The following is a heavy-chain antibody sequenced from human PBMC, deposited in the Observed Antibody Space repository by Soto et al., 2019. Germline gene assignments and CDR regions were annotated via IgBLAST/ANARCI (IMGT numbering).Heavy chain of an antibody. CDR2: IYYSGST. CDR3: ASLYSYGVLFDY. CDR1: GGSISSYY. J-gene: IGHJ4*02. V-gene: IGHV4-59*01. D-gene: IGHD5-18*01. Sequence: QVQLQESGPGLVKPSETLSLTCTVSGGSISSYYWSWIRQPPGKGLEWIGYIYYSGSTNYNPSLKSRVTISVDTSKNQFSLKLSSVTAADTAVYYCASLYSYGVLFDYWGQGTLVTVSS.